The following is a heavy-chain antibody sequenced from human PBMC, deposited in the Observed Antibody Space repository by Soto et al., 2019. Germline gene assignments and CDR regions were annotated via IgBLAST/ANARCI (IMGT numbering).Heavy chain of an antibody. CDR2: ISGYNGGT. Sequence: ASVKFSCKASGYTFTSCGISWVRQAPGQVLEWRGWISGYNGGTNYXXKLQGRVXXTADGSTSTAXVELRXLGSDDTAVYYCASYSSGWYWWRQGTLVTVSS. CDR1: GYTFTSCG. D-gene: IGHD6-19*01. J-gene: IGHJ4*02. CDR3: ASYSSGWYW. V-gene: IGHV1-18*01.